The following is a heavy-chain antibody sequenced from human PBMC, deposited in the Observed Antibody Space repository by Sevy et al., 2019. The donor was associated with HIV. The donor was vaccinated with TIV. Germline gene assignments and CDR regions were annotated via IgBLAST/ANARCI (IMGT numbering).Heavy chain of an antibody. D-gene: IGHD3-22*01. Sequence: SETLSLTCTVSDGSVSGYFWSWIRQPPGRGLEWIGNIHHGGTTKYNPSLKSRLTISIDTSKNQFSLILTSATAADTAVYYCTRLDSSGRSDYWGQGTPVTVSS. J-gene: IGHJ4*02. CDR1: DGSVSGYF. V-gene: IGHV4-59*02. CDR3: TRLDSSGRSDY. CDR2: IHHGGTT.